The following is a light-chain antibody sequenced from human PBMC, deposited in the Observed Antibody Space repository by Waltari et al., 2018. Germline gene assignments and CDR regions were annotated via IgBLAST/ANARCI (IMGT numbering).Light chain of an antibody. CDR3: QQYISFSKT. CDR2: KAS. Sequence: DIQMTQSPSTLSASVGDRVTITCRASQSISSWLAWYQQKPGKAPKLLIYKASSLESGVPSRFSGGGSATDFTLTISSLQPDDSATYYCQQYISFSKTFGQGTKVEIE. J-gene: IGKJ1*01. V-gene: IGKV1-5*03. CDR1: QSISSW.